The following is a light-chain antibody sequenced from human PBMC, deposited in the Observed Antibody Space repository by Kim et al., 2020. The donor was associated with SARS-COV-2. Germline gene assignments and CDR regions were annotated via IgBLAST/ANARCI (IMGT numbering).Light chain of an antibody. V-gene: IGKV1-17*01. J-gene: IGKJ4*01. CDR2: AAS. Sequence: DIQMTQSPSSLSASVGDRVTITCRASEGIKNDLGWYQQKPGKAPKCLMFAASNLESGVPSRFSGSGYGTEFTLTINGLQPEDYATYFCQQSYSSPLTFGGGTKVDIK. CDR1: EGIKND. CDR3: QQSYSSPLT.